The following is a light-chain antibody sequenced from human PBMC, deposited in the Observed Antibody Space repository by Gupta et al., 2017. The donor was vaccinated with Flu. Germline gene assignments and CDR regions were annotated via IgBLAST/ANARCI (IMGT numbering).Light chain of an antibody. CDR2: AAS. CDR1: QSISSY. J-gene: IGKJ2*03. Sequence: IEVSQSELTETEFVGDRVTITCRASQSISSYLNWYQQKPGKAPKLLIYAASSLQSGVPSRFSGSGSGTDFTLTISSLQPEDFATYYCQQSYSTPRSFGQGTKLEIK. V-gene: IGKV1-39*01. CDR3: QQSYSTPRS.